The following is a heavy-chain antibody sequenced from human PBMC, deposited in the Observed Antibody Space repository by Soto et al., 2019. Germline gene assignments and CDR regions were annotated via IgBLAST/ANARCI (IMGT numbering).Heavy chain of an antibody. J-gene: IGHJ6*02. CDR1: GFTFSSYG. CDR2: IWYDGSNK. Sequence: GGSLRLSCAASGFTFSSYGMHWVRQAPGKGLEWVAVIWYDGSNKYYADSVKGRFTISRDNSKNTLYLQMNSLRAEDTAVYYCAREFSRYYYYGMDVWGQGTTVTVSS. V-gene: IGHV3-33*01. CDR3: AREFSRYYYYGMDV.